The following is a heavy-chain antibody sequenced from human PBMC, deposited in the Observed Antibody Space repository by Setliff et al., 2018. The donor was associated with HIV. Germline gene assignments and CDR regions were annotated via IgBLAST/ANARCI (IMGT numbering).Heavy chain of an antibody. D-gene: IGHD4-17*01. V-gene: IGHV1-2*02. CDR2: INPNSGGT. J-gene: IGHJ4*02. CDR1: GYTFTGYY. CDR3: ANTPDYGDYVFDY. Sequence: ASVKVSCKASGYTFTGYYMHWVRQAPGQGLEWMGWINPNSGGTTYAQKFQGRVTMTRDTSISTAYMEVSRLRSDDTAVYYCANTPDYGDYVFDYWGQGTLVTVSS.